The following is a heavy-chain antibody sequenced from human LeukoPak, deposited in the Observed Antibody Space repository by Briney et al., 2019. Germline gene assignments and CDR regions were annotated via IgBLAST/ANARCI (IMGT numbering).Heavy chain of an antibody. CDR1: GYTFTSYG. Sequence: ASVKVCCKASGYTFTSYGISWVRQAPGQGLEWMGWISSYNGNTNYAQKLQGRVTMSTDTSTGTAHMELRSLRSDDTAVYYCARRVAVARRDAFDIWGQGTMVTVSS. D-gene: IGHD6-19*01. CDR2: ISSYNGNT. V-gene: IGHV1-18*01. J-gene: IGHJ3*02. CDR3: ARRVAVARRDAFDI.